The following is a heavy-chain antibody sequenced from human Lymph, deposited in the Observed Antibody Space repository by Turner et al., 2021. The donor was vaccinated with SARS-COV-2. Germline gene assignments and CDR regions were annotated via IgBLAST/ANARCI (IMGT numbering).Heavy chain of an antibody. V-gene: IGHV4-34*01. CDR2: INHSGST. CDR3: ARVWVRWWYCDL. CDR1: GGSFSGYY. D-gene: IGHD7-27*01. J-gene: IGHJ2*01. Sequence: QVQLQQWGAGLLKPSETLSLTCAVYGGSFSGYYWSWIRQPPGKGLEWIGEINHSGSTNYNPSLKSRVTISVDTSKKQFSLKLSSVTAADTAVYYCARVWVRWWYCDLWGRGTLVTVSS.